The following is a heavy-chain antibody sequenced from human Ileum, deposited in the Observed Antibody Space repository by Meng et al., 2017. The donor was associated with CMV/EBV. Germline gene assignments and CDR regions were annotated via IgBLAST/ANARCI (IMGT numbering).Heavy chain of an antibody. CDR1: GFTFSSYA. D-gene: IGHD6-6*01. CDR2: ISYDGSNK. CDR3: ARDGRIAARYYYYGMDV. V-gene: IGHV3-30-3*01. Sequence: GESLKISCAASGFTFSSYAMHWVRQAPGKGLEWVAVISYDGSNKYYADSVKGRFTISRDNSKNTLYLQMNSLRAEDTAVYYCARDGRIAARYYYYGMDVWGHGTTVTVSS. J-gene: IGHJ6*02.